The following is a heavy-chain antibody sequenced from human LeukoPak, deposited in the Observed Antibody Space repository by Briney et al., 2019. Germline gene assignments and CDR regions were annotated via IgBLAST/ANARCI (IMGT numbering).Heavy chain of an antibody. J-gene: IGHJ4*02. V-gene: IGHV3-7*03. D-gene: IGHD6-19*01. CDR3: VKNNGWFHLAQ. CDR1: GFNFRDHW. CDR2: IKTDGSET. Sequence: QPGGSLRLSCAASGFNFRDHWMDWVRQAPGKGLEWVGHIKTDGSETYYLDSLRGRFSISGDNTNNALYLQMNSLRVEDTAVYYCVKNNGWFHLAQWGQGTLVTVSS.